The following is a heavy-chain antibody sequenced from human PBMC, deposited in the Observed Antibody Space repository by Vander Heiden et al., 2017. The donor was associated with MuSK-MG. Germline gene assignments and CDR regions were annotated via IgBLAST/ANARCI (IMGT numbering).Heavy chain of an antibody. CDR1: GFTVSSYA. J-gene: IGHJ6*03. D-gene: IGHD1-1*01. V-gene: IGHV3-64*01. Sequence: GESGGGLVQPGGSLRLSCAASGFTVSSYAMHWVRQAPGKGLEYVSAISSNGGSTYYASSVKGRFTISTDKSKNTLYLQMGSLRADDMAVYYCARGLERVLRTGYYYNYMDVWGKGSTVTVSS. CDR2: ISSNGGST. CDR3: ARGLERVLRTGYYYNYMDV.